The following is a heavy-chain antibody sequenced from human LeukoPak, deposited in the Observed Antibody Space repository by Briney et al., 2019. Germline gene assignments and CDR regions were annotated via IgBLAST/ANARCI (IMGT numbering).Heavy chain of an antibody. D-gene: IGHD3-9*01. V-gene: IGHV3-74*01. CDR3: ARVLGVTTGYNAIDV. CDR2: IDDGGRST. Sequence: GGSLRLSCAASGFTFSSHWMNWVRQAPGEGVVWVSRIDDGGRSTVYADSVKGRFTISRDNARNTLDLQMTSLRFEDTAVYYCARVLGVTTGYNAIDVWGQGTMVTVSS. CDR1: GFTFSSHW. J-gene: IGHJ3*01.